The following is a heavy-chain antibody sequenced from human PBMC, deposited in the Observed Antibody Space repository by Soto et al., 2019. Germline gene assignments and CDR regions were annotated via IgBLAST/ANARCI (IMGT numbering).Heavy chain of an antibody. V-gene: IGHV3-74*01. D-gene: IGHD6-13*01. CDR2: INSDGSST. CDR1: GFTFSSYW. J-gene: IGHJ4*02. Sequence: GRSLRLSCAASGFTFSSYWMHWVRQAPGKGLVWVSRINSDGSSTSYADSVKGRFTISRDNAKNTLYLQMNSLRADDTAVYYCASDGSSWFYFDYWGQGTLVTVSS. CDR3: ASDGSSWFYFDY.